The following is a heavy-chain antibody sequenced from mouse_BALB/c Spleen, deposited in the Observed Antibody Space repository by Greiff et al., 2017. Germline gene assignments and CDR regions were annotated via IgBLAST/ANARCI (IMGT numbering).Heavy chain of an antibody. CDR2: ISSGSSTI. D-gene: IGHD2-1*01. V-gene: IGHV5-17*02. J-gene: IGHJ4*01. CDR1: GFTFSSFG. CDR3: ARSNLLWYAMDY. Sequence: DVKLVESGGGLVQPGGSRKLSCAASGFTFSSFGMHWVRQAPEKGLEWVAYISSGSSTIYYADTVKGRFTISRDNPKNTLFLQMTSLRSEDTAMYYCARSNLLWYAMDYWGQGTSVTVSS.